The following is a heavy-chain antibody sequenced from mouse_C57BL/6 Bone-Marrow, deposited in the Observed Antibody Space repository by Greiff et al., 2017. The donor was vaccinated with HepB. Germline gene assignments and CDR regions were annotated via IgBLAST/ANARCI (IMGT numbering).Heavy chain of an antibody. D-gene: IGHD1-1*01. CDR2: IWSGGST. CDR1: GFSLTSYC. CDR3: ARSHYDSRYKAFAY. Sequence: VQLVESGPGLVQPSQSLSITCTASGFSLTSYCVHWVRQSPGKGLEWLGVIWSGGSTDYNAAFITSLIISKDNSKSQVFFKMNSLQADDTAIYYCARSHYDSRYKAFAYWGQGTLVTVSA. V-gene: IGHV2-2*01. J-gene: IGHJ3*01.